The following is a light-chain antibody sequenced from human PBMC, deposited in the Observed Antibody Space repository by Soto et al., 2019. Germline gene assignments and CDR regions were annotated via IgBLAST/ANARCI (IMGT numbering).Light chain of an antibody. V-gene: IGKV1-5*01. J-gene: IGKJ3*01. CDR3: QQYKSYSD. CDR1: ESIHKY. CDR2: DAS. Sequence: PSALSASVGDRVTITCRASESIHKYLAWYQQKPGKAPNLLICDASTLRSGVPSRFSGTGFGTEFTLTISSLQPDDFATYYCQQYKSYSDFGPGTKVDIK.